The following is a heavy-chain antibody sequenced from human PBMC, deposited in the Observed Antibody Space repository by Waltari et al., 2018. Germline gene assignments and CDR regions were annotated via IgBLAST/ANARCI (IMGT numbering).Heavy chain of an antibody. CDR3: ARRTDPGTYFDY. Sequence: EVQLVQSGAEVKKPGESRRTSCRASGSRFTSHWISWVRQMPGKGLEWMGKIDPRDSYTNYSPSFQGHVTFSVDKSISTAYLQWHSLRASDTAMYYCARRTDPGTYFDYWGQGALVTVSS. D-gene: IGHD1-1*01. CDR2: IDPRDSYT. V-gene: IGHV5-10-1*03. J-gene: IGHJ4*02. CDR1: GSRFTSHW.